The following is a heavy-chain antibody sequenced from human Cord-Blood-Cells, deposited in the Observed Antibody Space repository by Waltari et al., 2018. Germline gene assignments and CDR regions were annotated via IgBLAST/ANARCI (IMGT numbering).Heavy chain of an antibody. V-gene: IGHV1-46*01. CDR2: INPSGGST. CDR3: ARAARLVAAITPFDY. Sequence: QVQLVQSGAEVKKPGASVKVSCKASGYTFTSYYMHWVRQAPGKGLEWMGIINPSGGSTRYAQKFQGRVTMTRDTSTSTVYMELSSLRSEDTAVYYCARAARLVAAITPFDYWGQGTLVSVSS. J-gene: IGHJ4*02. CDR1: GYTFTSYY. D-gene: IGHD2-15*01.